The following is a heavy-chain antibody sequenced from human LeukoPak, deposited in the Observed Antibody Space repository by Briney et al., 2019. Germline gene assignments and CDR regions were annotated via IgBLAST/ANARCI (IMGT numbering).Heavy chain of an antibody. V-gene: IGHV3-23*01. J-gene: IGHJ4*02. CDR1: GFTFSSYA. CDR3: ARDQSVLLWFGESHYFGY. CDR2: ISGSGGST. D-gene: IGHD3-10*01. Sequence: GGSLRLSCAASGFTFSSYAMSWVRQAPGKGLEWVSAISGSGGSTYYADSVKGRFTISRDNSKNTLYLQMNSLRAEDTAVYYCARDQSVLLWFGESHYFGYWGQGTLVTVSS.